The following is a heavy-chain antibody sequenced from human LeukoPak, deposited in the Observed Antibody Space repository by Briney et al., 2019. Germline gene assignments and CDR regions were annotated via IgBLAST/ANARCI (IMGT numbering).Heavy chain of an antibody. D-gene: IGHD1-20*01. CDR2: ITWNSDTI. CDR1: GFTVDDYA. CDR3: ARGYNWNDRDPSDAFDI. V-gene: IGHV3-9*01. Sequence: GGSLRLSCAASGFTVDDYAMHWVRQAPGKGLEWISGITWNSDTIGYADSVKGRFTISRDNAKNSLYLQMNSLRAEDTAVYYCARGYNWNDRDPSDAFDIWGQGTMVTVSS. J-gene: IGHJ3*02.